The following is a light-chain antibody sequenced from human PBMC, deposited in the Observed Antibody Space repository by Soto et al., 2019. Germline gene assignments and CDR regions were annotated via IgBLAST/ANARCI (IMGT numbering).Light chain of an antibody. CDR2: GAS. V-gene: IGKV3-20*01. J-gene: IGKJ2*01. Sequence: IVLTQAPGTLSLSPRERATLSCRASQRVSSRNLAWYQQKPGQAPRLLIYGASSRATGIPDRFSGSGSVTDFTLTINRLEPEDFAVYYCQQYSDLQYTFGQGTKLEVK. CDR1: QRVSSRN. CDR3: QQYSDLQYT.